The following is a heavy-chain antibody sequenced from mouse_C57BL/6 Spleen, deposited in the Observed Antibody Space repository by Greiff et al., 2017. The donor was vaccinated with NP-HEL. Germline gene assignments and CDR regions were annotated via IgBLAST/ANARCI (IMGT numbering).Heavy chain of an antibody. D-gene: IGHD1-1*01. CDR1: GYTFTDYN. J-gene: IGHJ2*01. V-gene: IGHV1-22*01. Sequence: EVQLQQSGPELVKPGASVKMSCKASGYTFTDYNMHWVKQSHGKSLEWIGYINPNNGGTSYNQKFKGKATLTVNKSSSTAYMELRSLTSEDSAVYYCARITTVVERVFDYWGQGTTLTVSS. CDR2: INPNNGGT. CDR3: ARITTVVERVFDY.